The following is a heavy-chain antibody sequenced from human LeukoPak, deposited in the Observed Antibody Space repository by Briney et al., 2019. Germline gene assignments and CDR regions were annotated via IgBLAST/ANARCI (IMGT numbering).Heavy chain of an antibody. V-gene: IGHV3-11*01. J-gene: IGHJ6*03. Sequence: GGSLRLSCAASGFTFSDYYMSWIRQAPGKGLEWVSYISSSGSTIYYADSVKGRFTISRDNAKNSLYLQMDSLRAEDTALYYCARLGGPDSYFYYYMDVWGKGTTVTVSS. CDR3: ARLGGPDSYFYYYMDV. CDR2: ISSSGSTI. CDR1: GFTFSDYY. D-gene: IGHD1-26*01.